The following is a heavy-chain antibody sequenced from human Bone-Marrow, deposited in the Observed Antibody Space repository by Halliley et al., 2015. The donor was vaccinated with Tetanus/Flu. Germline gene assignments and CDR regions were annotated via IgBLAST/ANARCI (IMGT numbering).Heavy chain of an antibody. J-gene: IGHJ5*01. D-gene: IGHD2-21*02. CDR2: IESNSAGGRV. V-gene: IGHV3-15*04. Sequence: IESNSAGGRVTYAAPVKGRFTMSRDDSTNTLFLQMNSLKIEDTGVYFCTTDGGIVCGRDCPDIDSWGQGTLVTVSS. CDR3: TTDGGIVCGRDCPDIDS.